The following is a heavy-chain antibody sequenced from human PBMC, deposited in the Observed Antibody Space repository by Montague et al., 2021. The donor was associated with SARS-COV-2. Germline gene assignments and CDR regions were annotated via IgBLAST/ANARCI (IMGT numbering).Heavy chain of an antibody. V-gene: IGHV4-34*01. CDR2: INHSGNT. D-gene: IGHD6-6*01. Sequence: SETLSLTCAVHGGSFSGYLWSWIRQPPGKGLEWIGQINHSGNTXXXPSLMSRVTISVDMSKSQFSLKLSSVTAADTAVYYCARGDSSSSGVYWGQGTLVTVSS. CDR1: GGSFSGYL. CDR3: ARGDSSSSGVY. J-gene: IGHJ4*02.